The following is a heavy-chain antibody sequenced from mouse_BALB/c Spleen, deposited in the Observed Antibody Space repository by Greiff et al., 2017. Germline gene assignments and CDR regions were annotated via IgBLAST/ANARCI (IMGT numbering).Heavy chain of an antibody. D-gene: IGHD1-2*01. J-gene: IGHJ4*01. Sequence: DVKLVESGPGLVKPSQTVSLTCTVTGISITTGNYRWSWIRQFPGNKLEWIGYIYYSGTITYNPSLTSRTTITRDTSKNQFFLEMNSLTAEDTATYYCARESSYYGYGYYAMDYWGQGTSVTVSS. V-gene: IGHV3-5*02. CDR1: GISITTGNYR. CDR3: ARESSYYGYGYYAMDY. CDR2: IYYSGTI.